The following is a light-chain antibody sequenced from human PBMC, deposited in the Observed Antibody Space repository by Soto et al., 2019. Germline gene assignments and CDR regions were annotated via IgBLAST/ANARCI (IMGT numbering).Light chain of an antibody. CDR2: GAS. V-gene: IGKV3-15*01. CDR1: QSVSSN. J-gene: IGKJ1*01. CDR3: QQYNNWWT. Sequence: LRPQSTATLSVSPVERATISGRASQSVSSNLAWYQQKPGQPPRLLIYGASTRATGIPARFSGSGSGTEFTLTISSLQSEDFAVYYCQQYNNWWTFGQGTKVDIK.